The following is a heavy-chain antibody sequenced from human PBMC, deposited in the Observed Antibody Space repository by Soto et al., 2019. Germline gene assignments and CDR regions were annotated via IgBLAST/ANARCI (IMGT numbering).Heavy chain of an antibody. CDR2: INPNSGGT. CDR3: AREEKLSGSYQEDAFDI. D-gene: IGHD1-26*01. J-gene: IGHJ3*02. Sequence: ASVRVSCKASGYTFTGYYMHWVRQAPGQGLEWMGWINPNSGGTNYAQKFQGWVTMTRDTSISTAYMELSRLGSDDTAVYYCAREEKLSGSYQEDAFDIWGQGTMVTVSS. V-gene: IGHV1-2*04. CDR1: GYTFTGYY.